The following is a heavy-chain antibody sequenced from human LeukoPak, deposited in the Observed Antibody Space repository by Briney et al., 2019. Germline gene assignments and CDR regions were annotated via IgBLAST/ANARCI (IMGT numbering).Heavy chain of an antibody. J-gene: IGHJ5*02. Sequence: PGGYLRLSCAASGFTFSRYELNWVRQAPGKGLEWVSYISSSGTMIYYADSVKGRFTISRDNSKNSLYLQMNNLRAEDTAVYYCAREVASCGGDCLAPWGQGTLVTVSS. CDR1: GFTFSRYE. V-gene: IGHV3-48*03. D-gene: IGHD2-21*02. CDR3: AREVASCGGDCLAP. CDR2: ISSSGTMI.